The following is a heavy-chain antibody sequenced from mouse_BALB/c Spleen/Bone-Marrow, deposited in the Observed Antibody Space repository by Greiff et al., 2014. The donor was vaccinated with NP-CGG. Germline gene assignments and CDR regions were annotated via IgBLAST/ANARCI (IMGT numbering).Heavy chain of an antibody. D-gene: IGHD2-1*01. J-gene: IGHJ3*01. Sequence: QVQLQQPGTEVVRPGASVKLSCKASGYSFTTYWMNWVKQRPGQGPEWIGMIHPSDSETRLNQKFKDKATLTVDKSSSTAYMQLNSPTSEDSAVYYCAREKVYYGISWFAYWGQGTLVTVSA. V-gene: IGHV1-61*01. CDR1: GYSFTTYW. CDR2: IHPSDSET. CDR3: AREKVYYGISWFAY.